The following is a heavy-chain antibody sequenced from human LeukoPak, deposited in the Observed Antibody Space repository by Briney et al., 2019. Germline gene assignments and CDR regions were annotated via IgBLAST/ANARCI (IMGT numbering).Heavy chain of an antibody. CDR1: GYNFTSYW. J-gene: IGHJ4*02. Sequence: GESLKISCQGSGYNFTSYWISWVRQLPGKGLEWMGSIDPTDSYTNYSPSFQGHVTISADKSISTAYLQWSSLKASDTAMYYCARQAPGSGWYDYWGQGTLVTVSS. CDR2: IDPTDSYT. D-gene: IGHD6-19*01. CDR3: ARQAPGSGWYDY. V-gene: IGHV5-10-1*01.